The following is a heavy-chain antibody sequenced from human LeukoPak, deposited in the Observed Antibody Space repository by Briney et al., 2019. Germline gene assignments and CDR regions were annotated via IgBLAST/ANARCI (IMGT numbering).Heavy chain of an antibody. CDR3: AKHSIWLLIDF. D-gene: IGHD3-22*01. J-gene: IGHJ4*02. CDR2: IYYSGGT. Sequence: PSETLSLTCTVSGGSISGSNNYWGWIRQTPGKGLEWIGSIYYSGGTYYSPSLKSRVTISVDTFKNQFSLNLSSVTATDTAIYYCAKHSIWLLIDFWGQGTLVTVSS. CDR1: GGSISGSNNY. V-gene: IGHV4-39*01.